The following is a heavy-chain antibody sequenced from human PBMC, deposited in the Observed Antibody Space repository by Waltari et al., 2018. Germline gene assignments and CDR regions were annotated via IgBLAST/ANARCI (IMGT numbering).Heavy chain of an antibody. CDR1: GYTLTELS. Sequence: QVQLVQSGAEVKKPGASVKVSCKVSGYTLTELSMHWVRQAPGKGLEWMGGFEPEEGETIYAQKFQGRVTMTEDTSTDTAYMELSSLRSEDTAVYYCARDRGSSWYYYNIPGDYGMDVWGQGTTVTVSS. CDR3: ARDRGSSWYYYNIPGDYGMDV. CDR2: FEPEEGET. D-gene: IGHD6-13*01. J-gene: IGHJ6*02. V-gene: IGHV1-24*01.